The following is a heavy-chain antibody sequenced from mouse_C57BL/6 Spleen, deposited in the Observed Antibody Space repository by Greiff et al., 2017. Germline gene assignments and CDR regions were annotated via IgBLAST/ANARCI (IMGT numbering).Heavy chain of an antibody. J-gene: IGHJ1*03. Sequence: VQLQQSGAELVMPGASVKLSCKASGYTFTSYWMHWVKQRPGQGLEWIGEIDPSDSYTNYNQKFKGKSTLTVDKSSSTAYMQLSSLTSEDSAVYYCARGSSFAVVATRYFDVWGTGTTVTVSS. CDR3: ARGSSFAVVATRYFDV. D-gene: IGHD1-1*01. V-gene: IGHV1-69*01. CDR1: GYTFTSYW. CDR2: IDPSDSYT.